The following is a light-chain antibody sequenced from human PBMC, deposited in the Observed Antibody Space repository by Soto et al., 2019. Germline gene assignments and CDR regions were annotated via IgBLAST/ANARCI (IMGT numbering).Light chain of an antibody. CDR2: GAS. CDR3: QQYNNWPPT. Sequence: EIVMTQSPATLSVSPGERANLSCRASQSVSSNLAWYQQKPGQAPRLLIYGASTRATGIPARFSGSRSGTEFTLTISSLQSEDFAVYYCQQYNNWPPTFGQGTRLEIK. J-gene: IGKJ5*01. CDR1: QSVSSN. V-gene: IGKV3-15*01.